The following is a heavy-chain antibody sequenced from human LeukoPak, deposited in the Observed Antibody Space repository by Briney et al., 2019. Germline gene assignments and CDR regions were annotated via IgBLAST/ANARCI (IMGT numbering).Heavy chain of an antibody. CDR3: ARERGWELPSSFDS. CDR1: GSTFNNYW. CDR2: IKPDGGDK. D-gene: IGHD1-26*01. J-gene: IGHJ4*02. V-gene: IGHV3-7*01. Sequence: GGSLRLCCAASGSTFNNYWMSWVRQAPGKGLEWVANIKPDGGDKYYVGSVKGRFTISRDNDKNSMCLQMNSLRAEDTAVYYCARERGWELPSSFDSWGQGTLVTVSS.